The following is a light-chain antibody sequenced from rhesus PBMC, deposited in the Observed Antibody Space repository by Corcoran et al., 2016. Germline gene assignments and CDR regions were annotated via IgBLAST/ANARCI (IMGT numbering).Light chain of an antibody. V-gene: IGKV1-38*01. CDR1: QGIANY. CDR3: QQRNSYPWT. J-gene: IGKJ1*01. CDR2: DAS. Sequence: DIQLTQSPSSLSASVGDRVTITCRASQGIANYLAWYQQKSGRAPKLLIQDASNLQSGVPSRFSGSGSGTEFTLTISSLQPEDFATYDCQQRNSYPWTFGQGTKVEIK.